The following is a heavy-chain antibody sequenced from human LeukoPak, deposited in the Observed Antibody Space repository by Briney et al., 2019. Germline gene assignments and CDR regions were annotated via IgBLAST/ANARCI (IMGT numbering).Heavy chain of an antibody. Sequence: GGSLRLSCAASGFTFSSYAMHWVRQAPGKGLEWVAVISYDGSNKYYADSVKGRFTISRDDSMNTLYLQMNSLRAEDTAVYYCARAGYCSSTSCYSYYFGYWGQGTLVTVSS. J-gene: IGHJ4*02. CDR3: ARAGYCSSTSCYSYYFGY. D-gene: IGHD2-2*01. CDR2: ISYDGSNK. V-gene: IGHV3-30*04. CDR1: GFTFSSYA.